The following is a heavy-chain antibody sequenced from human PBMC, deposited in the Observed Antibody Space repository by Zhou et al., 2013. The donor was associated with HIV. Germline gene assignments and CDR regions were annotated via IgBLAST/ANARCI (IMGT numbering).Heavy chain of an antibody. Sequence: QVQLVHSGAEVKKPGASVRVSCKASGYTFTNYGVSWVRQAPGQGLEWMGWISAYNGNTIYAQKLQGRVTMTTDTSTSTAYMELRSLRSDDSAFYYCARDLYADYGDLGYYGMDVWGQGTTVTVSS. D-gene: IGHD4-17*01. CDR2: ISAYNGNT. J-gene: IGHJ6*02. V-gene: IGHV1-18*01. CDR3: ARDLYADYGDLGYYGMDV. CDR1: GYTFTNYG.